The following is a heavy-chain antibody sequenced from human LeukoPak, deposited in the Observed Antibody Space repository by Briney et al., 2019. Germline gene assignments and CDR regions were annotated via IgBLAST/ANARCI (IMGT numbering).Heavy chain of an antibody. CDR1: GFTFSSYG. Sequence: GGSLRLSCAASGFTFSSYGMHWVRQAPGKGLEWVAFIRYDGSNKYYADSVKGRFTISRDNSKNTLYLQMNSLRAEDTAVYYCAKDSFGGQGSSWYSPGDYYYYYMDVWGKGTTVTISS. J-gene: IGHJ6*03. D-gene: IGHD6-13*01. CDR2: IRYDGSNK. CDR3: AKDSFGGQGSSWYSPGDYYYYYMDV. V-gene: IGHV3-30*02.